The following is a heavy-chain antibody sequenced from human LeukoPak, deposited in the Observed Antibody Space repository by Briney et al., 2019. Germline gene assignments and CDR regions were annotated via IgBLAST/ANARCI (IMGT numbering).Heavy chain of an antibody. CDR1: GFTFSSYE. V-gene: IGHV3-48*03. CDR2: ISSSGSTI. D-gene: IGHD5-18*01. J-gene: IGHJ6*03. Sequence: GGSLRLSCAASGFTFSSYEMSWVRQAPGKGLEWVSYISSSGSTIYYADSVKGRFTISRDNAKNSLYLQMNSLRAEDTAVYYCARDGYLSPYYYYYYMDVWGKGTTVTVSS. CDR3: ARDGYLSPYYYYYYMDV.